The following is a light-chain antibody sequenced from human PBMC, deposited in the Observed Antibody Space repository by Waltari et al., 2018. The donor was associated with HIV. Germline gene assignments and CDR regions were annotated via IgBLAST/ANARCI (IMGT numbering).Light chain of an antibody. CDR1: SSDVGTYNY. J-gene: IGLJ2*01. V-gene: IGLV2-14*03. CDR3: SSYTIRTTLE. CDR2: DVS. Sequence: QSALTQPASVSGSPGQSITISCTGTSSDVGTYNYVSWYQQHPGEAPKLIIYDVSNRPSGVSNRFSGSKSGNTASPTISGLQAEDEADYYCSSYTIRTTLEFGGGTKLTVL.